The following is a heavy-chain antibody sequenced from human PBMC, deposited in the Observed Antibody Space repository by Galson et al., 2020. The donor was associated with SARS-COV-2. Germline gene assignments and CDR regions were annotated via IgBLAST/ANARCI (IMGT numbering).Heavy chain of an antibody. D-gene: IGHD6-19*01. CDR2: ISESGGGT. CDR1: GFSFKKYA. Sequence: GGSLRLSCVASGFSFKKYAMSWVRQAPGKGLEWVSGISESGGGTYYADSVKGRFTISRDNYQNTVFLQMSSLRVEDTAVYYCAKWYSEGLVPYFDSWGQGTLVTVSS. J-gene: IGHJ4*02. V-gene: IGHV3-23*01. CDR3: AKWYSEGLVPYFDS.